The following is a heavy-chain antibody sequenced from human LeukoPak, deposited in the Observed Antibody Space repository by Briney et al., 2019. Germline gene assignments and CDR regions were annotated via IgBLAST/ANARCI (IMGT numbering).Heavy chain of an antibody. V-gene: IGHV1-2*02. Sequence: ASVKVSCKASGYTFTGYYMHWVRQAPGQGLEWMGWINPNSGGTNYAQKFQGRVAMTRDTSISTAYMELRSLRSDDTAVYYCARDIYDSSGYYATDYWGQGTLVTVSS. CDR2: INPNSGGT. CDR1: GYTFTGYY. D-gene: IGHD3-22*01. CDR3: ARDIYDSSGYYATDY. J-gene: IGHJ4*02.